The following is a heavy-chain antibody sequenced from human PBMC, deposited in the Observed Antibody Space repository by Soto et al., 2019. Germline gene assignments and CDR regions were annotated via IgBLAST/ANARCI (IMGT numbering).Heavy chain of an antibody. CDR2: IRSKANSYAT. CDR1: GFTFSGSA. CDR3: TSFNYGDPENYSYYYMDV. Sequence: GGSLRLCCAASGFTFSGSAMHWVRQASGKGLEWVGRIRSKANSYATAYAASVKGRFTISRDDSKNTAYLQMNSLKTEDTAVYYCTSFNYGDPENYSYYYMDVWGKGTTVTVSS. D-gene: IGHD4-17*01. V-gene: IGHV3-73*01. J-gene: IGHJ6*03.